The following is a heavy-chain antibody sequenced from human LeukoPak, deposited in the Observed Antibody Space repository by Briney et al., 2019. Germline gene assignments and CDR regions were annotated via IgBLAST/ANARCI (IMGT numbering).Heavy chain of an antibody. J-gene: IGHJ4*02. D-gene: IGHD6-13*01. CDR2: IYYSGST. Sequence: SETLSLTCTVSGGSIGSYYWSWIRQPPGKGLEWIGYIYYSGSTNYNPSLKSRVTISVDTSKNQFSLKLSSVTAADTAVYYCARLVAAAGTALFDYWGQGTLVTVSS. CDR3: ARLVAAAGTALFDY. V-gene: IGHV4-59*08. CDR1: GGSIGSYY.